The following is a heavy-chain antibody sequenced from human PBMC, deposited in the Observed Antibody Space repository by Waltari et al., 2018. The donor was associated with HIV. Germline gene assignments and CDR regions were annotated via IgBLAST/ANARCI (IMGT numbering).Heavy chain of an antibody. Sequence: EVQLVESGGGLVQPGGSLRHSCAASGFTFSSYRMHWVRQVPGKGLIWVSRINSDGSSTSYADSVKGRFTISRDNAKNTLYLQMNSLRAEDTAVYYCATSRTFDYWGQGTLVTVSS. J-gene: IGHJ4*02. V-gene: IGHV3-74*01. CDR1: GFTFSSYR. CDR2: INSDGSST. CDR3: ATSRTFDY.